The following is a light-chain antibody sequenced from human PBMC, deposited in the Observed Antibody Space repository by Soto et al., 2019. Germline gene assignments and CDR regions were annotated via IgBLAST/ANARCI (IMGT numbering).Light chain of an antibody. CDR1: PAIARF. Sequence: IQLTQSPSSLSASVGDRVTITCRASPAIARFLAWYQQKPGTAPKLLIYDAATLQSGVPSRFGGSRSGTEYTLTIGGLQPEDFATYYCQQLNGSPWTFGQGT. V-gene: IGKV1-9*01. CDR2: DAA. J-gene: IGKJ1*01. CDR3: QQLNGSPWT.